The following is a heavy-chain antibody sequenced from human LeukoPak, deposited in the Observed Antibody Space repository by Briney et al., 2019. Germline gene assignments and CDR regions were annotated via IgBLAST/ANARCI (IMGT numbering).Heavy chain of an antibody. CDR1: GYTFTSYG. D-gene: IGHD2-15*01. J-gene: IGHJ4*02. Sequence: ASVKVSCKASGYTFTSYGISWVRQAPGQGLEWMGWISAYNGNTNYAQKLQGRVTMTTDTSTSTAYMELRSLRSDDTAVYYCARGLGYCSGGSCPRPFDYWGQGTLVTVSS. CDR3: ARGLGYCSGGSCPRPFDY. V-gene: IGHV1-18*01. CDR2: ISAYNGNT.